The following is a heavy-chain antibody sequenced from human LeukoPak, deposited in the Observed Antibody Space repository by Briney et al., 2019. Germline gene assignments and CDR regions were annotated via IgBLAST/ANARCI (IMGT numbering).Heavy chain of an antibody. CDR2: IYSGGST. CDR3: ASTIFGVVISYYYGVDV. CDR1: GFTVSSNY. J-gene: IGHJ6*02. D-gene: IGHD3-3*01. V-gene: IGHV3-66*02. Sequence: GGSLRLSCAASGFTVSSNYMSWVRQAPGKGLEWVSVIYSGGSTYYADSVKGRFTISRDNSKNTLYLQMNSLRAEDTAVYYCASTIFGVVISYYYGVDVWGQGTTVTVSS.